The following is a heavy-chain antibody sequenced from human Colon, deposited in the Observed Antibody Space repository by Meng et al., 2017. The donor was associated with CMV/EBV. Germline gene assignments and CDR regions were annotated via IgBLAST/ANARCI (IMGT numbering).Heavy chain of an antibody. Sequence: LTGAASGLTFNGYGLHWVRQAPGKGLEWVAFIGSDGSIKRYADAVKGRLTISRDNSKNTLWLQMHSLRPEDTALYYCAREGYSNFDHWGQGTLVTVSS. CDR1: GLTFNGYG. V-gene: IGHV3-30*02. D-gene: IGHD4-11*01. CDR3: AREGYSNFDH. CDR2: IGSDGSIK. J-gene: IGHJ4*02.